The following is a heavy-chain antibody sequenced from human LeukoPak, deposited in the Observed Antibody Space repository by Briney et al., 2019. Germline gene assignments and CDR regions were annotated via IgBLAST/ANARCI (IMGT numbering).Heavy chain of an antibody. Sequence: GGSLRLSCAASGFTFSSYRMSWVRQAPGKGLEWVANIKQDGSEKYYVDSVKGRFTISRDNAKNSLYLQMNSLRAEDTAVYYCARGGNYDFWSGYFPFDYWGQGTLVTVSS. CDR2: IKQDGSEK. J-gene: IGHJ4*02. V-gene: IGHV3-7*05. CDR1: GFTFSSYR. CDR3: ARGGNYDFWSGYFPFDY. D-gene: IGHD3-3*01.